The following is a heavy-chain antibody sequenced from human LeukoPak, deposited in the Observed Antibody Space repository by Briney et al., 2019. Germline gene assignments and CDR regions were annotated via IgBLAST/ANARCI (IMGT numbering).Heavy chain of an antibody. CDR1: GYSFTSYW. D-gene: IGHD6-13*01. J-gene: IGHJ6*02. CDR3: ARRSGSWYGVPYYYYGMDV. Sequence: GESLQISCKGSGYSFTSYWIGWVRQMPGKGLEWMGIIYPGDSDTRYSPSFQGQVTISADKSISTAYLQWSSLKASDTAMYYCARRSGSWYGVPYYYYGMDVWGQGTTVTVSS. CDR2: IYPGDSDT. V-gene: IGHV5-51*01.